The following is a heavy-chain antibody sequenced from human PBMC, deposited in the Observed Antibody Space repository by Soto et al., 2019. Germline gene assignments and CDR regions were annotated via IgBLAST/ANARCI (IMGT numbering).Heavy chain of an antibody. J-gene: IGHJ3*02. CDR3: VRAGEVGATAFDI. CDR2: IYYSGST. CDR1: GGSISSDNSY. D-gene: IGHD1-26*01. V-gene: IGHV4-30-4*01. Sequence: QVQLQESGPGLVKPSQTLSLTCTVSGGSISSDNSYWTWIRQPPGKGLEWIGCIYYSGSTYYNPSLKSRVTISVDTSKNQFSLKLSSVTAADTAVYYCVRAGEVGATAFDIWGQGTMVTVSS.